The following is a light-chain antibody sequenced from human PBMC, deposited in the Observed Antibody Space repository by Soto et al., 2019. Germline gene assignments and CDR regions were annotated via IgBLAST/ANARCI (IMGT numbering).Light chain of an antibody. CDR2: GAS. CDR1: QSISSN. Sequence: EIVLTQSPAALSVSPGERATLSCRASQSISSNLAWYQQKPGQAPRLLMYGASTRATGIPARFSGSGSGTDFTLTISRLEPEDFALYYCQQRSNWLITFGQGTRLEIK. J-gene: IGKJ5*01. V-gene: IGKV3D-11*03. CDR3: QQRSNWLIT.